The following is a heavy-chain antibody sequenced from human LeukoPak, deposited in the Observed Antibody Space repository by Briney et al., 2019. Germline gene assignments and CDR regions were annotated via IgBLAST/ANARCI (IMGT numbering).Heavy chain of an antibody. Sequence: PGGSLRLSCAASGFTFTDYDMSWVRQAPGKGLEWVSATSGSSTYYADSVRGRFTISRDNSKNTLSLQMNSLRAEDTAVYYCARPKYSSGPIDYWGQGTLVTVSS. CDR2: TSGSST. J-gene: IGHJ4*02. CDR1: GFTFTDYD. CDR3: ARPKYSSGPIDY. V-gene: IGHV3-23*01. D-gene: IGHD6-19*01.